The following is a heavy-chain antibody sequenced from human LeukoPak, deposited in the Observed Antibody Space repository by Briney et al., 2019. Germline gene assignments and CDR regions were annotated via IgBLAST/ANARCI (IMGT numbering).Heavy chain of an antibody. Sequence: GGSLRLSCAASGFTFSSYAMSWVRQAPGKGLEWVSAISGSGGSTYHADSVKGRFTISRDNSKNTLYLQMNSLRAEDTAVYYCAKPLFVGYYYYFDYWGQGTLVTVSS. CDR3: AKPLFVGYYYYFDY. CDR1: GFTFSSYA. J-gene: IGHJ4*02. CDR2: ISGSGGST. D-gene: IGHD3-22*01. V-gene: IGHV3-23*01.